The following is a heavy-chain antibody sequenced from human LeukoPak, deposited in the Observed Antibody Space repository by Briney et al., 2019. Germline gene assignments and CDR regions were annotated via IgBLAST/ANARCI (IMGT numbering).Heavy chain of an antibody. CDR3: ARGIVVEYYFDY. J-gene: IGHJ4*02. V-gene: IGHV3-23*01. D-gene: IGHD3-22*01. CDR2: ISGSGGST. CDR1: GFTFSSYA. Sequence: GGSLRLSCAASGFTFSSYAMSWVRQAPGKGLEWVSAISGSGGSTYYADSVKGRFTISRDNSKNTLYLQMNSLRAEDTAVYYCARGIVVEYYFDYWGQGTLVTVSS.